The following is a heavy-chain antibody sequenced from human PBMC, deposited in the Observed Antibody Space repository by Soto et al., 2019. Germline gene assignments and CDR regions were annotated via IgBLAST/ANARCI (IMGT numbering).Heavy chain of an antibody. CDR3: VRSGDNYNLLDY. V-gene: IGHV3-11*06. J-gene: IGHJ4*02. CDR1: GFTFSDHY. Sequence: GGSLRLSCAVSGFTFSDHYMSWIRQAPGKGLEWIGYSSNSGSFTRYADSVKGRFSISRDNAKNSLYLQINSLRGDDTAIYYCVRSGDNYNLLDYWGQGTPATVSS. D-gene: IGHD1-1*01. CDR2: SSNSGSFT.